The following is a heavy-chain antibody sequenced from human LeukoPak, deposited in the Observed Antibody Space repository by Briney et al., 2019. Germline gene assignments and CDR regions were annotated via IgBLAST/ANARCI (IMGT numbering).Heavy chain of an antibody. J-gene: IGHJ4*02. Sequence: SETLSLTCTVSGGSISSSSYYWGWIRQPPGKGLEWIGSIYYSGSTYYNPSLKSRITISADTAKNQFSLKLTSATAADTAVYYCARSQRHDCSGNRCYSWGFDSWGQGTLVTVSS. CDR2: IYYSGST. V-gene: IGHV4-39*01. CDR1: GGSISSSSYY. CDR3: ARSQRHDCSGNRCYSWGFDS. D-gene: IGHD2-15*01.